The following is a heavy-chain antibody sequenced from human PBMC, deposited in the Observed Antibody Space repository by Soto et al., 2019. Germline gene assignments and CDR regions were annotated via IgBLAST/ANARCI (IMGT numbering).Heavy chain of an antibody. D-gene: IGHD2-15*01. J-gene: IGHJ4*02. V-gene: IGHV3-23*01. Sequence: EVQLLESGGGLIQPGESLRLSCEASGFTFSSYGMSWVRQAPGKGLEWVSTISGNGGYRNYADSVQGRFTISRDDSKNMLYVQLNSLRVEDPAVYYCAKVAVAATGVGFDHWGQGVLVTVSS. CDR1: GFTFSSYG. CDR2: ISGNGGYR. CDR3: AKVAVAATGVGFDH.